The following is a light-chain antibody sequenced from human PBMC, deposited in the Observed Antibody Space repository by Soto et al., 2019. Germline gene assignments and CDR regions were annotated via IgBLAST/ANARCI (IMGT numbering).Light chain of an antibody. J-gene: IGKJ2*01. CDR2: GAS. CDR1: QRISSSY. V-gene: IGKV3-20*01. Sequence: EIVLTQSPGTLSLSPGERATLSCRASQRISSSYLGWYQHKPGRAPRLLIYGASSRATGIPDRFSGSGSGTDFTLTISRLEPEDFAVYYCQQYLSSPYTFGQGTKLEIK. CDR3: QQYLSSPYT.